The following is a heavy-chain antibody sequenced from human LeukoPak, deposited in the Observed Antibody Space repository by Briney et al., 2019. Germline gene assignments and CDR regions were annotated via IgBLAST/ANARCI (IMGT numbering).Heavy chain of an antibody. CDR1: GYSIRSGDY. CDR3: ARDLYSSRTNDAFVI. D-gene: IGHD6-13*01. CDR2: IYHSGNT. Sequence: SETLSLTCTVSGYSIRSGDYWGWIRQPPGKGLEWIGNIYHSGNTYYNPSLKSRVTISVDTSKNQFSLKLSSVTAADTAVYYCARDLYSSRTNDAFVIWGQGTMVTVSS. V-gene: IGHV4-38-2*02. J-gene: IGHJ3*02.